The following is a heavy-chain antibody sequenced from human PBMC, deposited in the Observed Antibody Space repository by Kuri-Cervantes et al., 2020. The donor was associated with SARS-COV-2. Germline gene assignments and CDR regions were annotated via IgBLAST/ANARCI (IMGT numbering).Heavy chain of an antibody. CDR2: ICPYDSTT. CDR3: ARRFGTNWFDL. D-gene: IGHD3-16*01. CDR1: GYSFTTYC. J-gene: IGHJ5*02. Sequence: GESLKISCKASGYSFTTYCIAWVCQKPGKGLEWMGTICPYDSTTTYGPSFQGQVTISADKSVDTAYLQWNNLRAADTAIYYCARRFGTNWFDLWGQGTLVTVSS. V-gene: IGHV5-51*01.